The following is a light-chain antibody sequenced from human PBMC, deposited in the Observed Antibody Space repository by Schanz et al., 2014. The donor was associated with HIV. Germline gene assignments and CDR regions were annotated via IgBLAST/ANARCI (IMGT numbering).Light chain of an antibody. CDR2: DAS. V-gene: IGKV3D-15*01. CDR3: QQYNNWPWT. Sequence: EIVLTQSPGTLSLSPGDSATLSCRTSQRVISTHLAWYQQKPGQAPRLVIYDASTRAPGIPDRFSGSGSGTEFTLTISSLKSEDYAVYHCQQYNNWPWTFGEGTKVEIK. CDR1: QRVISTH. J-gene: IGKJ1*01.